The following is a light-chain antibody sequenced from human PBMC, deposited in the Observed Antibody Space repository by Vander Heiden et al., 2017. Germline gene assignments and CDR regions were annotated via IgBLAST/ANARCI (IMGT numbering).Light chain of an antibody. V-gene: IGLV2-14*01. CDR3: SSYSGTNILA. J-gene: IGLJ1*01. CDR2: EVS. Sequence: QSVLTQPASVSGSPGQAITIPCTGTGIDVGGYKYVSWYQQHAGRAPILLIYEVSNRPSGVSDRFSASKSADTASLTISGLQAEDEAEYYCSSYSGTNILAFGTGTKVTVL. CDR1: GIDVGGYKY.